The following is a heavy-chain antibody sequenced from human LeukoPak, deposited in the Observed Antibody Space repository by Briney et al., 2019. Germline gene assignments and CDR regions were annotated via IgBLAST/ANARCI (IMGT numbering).Heavy chain of an antibody. CDR3: ARDLSAGDYYYGMDV. D-gene: IGHD3-10*01. CDR1: GYTFTSYY. Sequence: ASVKVSCKASGYTFTSYYMHWVRQAPGQGLEWMGWINPNSGGTNYAQKFQGWVTMTRDTSISTAYMELSRLRSDDTAVYYCARDLSAGDYYYGMDVWGQGTTVTVSS. J-gene: IGHJ6*02. V-gene: IGHV1-2*04. CDR2: INPNSGGT.